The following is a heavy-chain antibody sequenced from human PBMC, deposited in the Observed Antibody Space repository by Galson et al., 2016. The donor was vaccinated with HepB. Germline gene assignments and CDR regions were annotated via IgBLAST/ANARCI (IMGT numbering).Heavy chain of an antibody. CDR2: INHGGST. J-gene: IGHJ5*02. V-gene: IGHV4-34*01. D-gene: IGHD2-15*01. CDR1: GGSFNAYY. CDR3: AGVVVAATNWFDP. Sequence: SETLSLTCGVFGGSFNAYYWSWIRQPPGKGLEWIGEINHGGSTKYNPSPRSRLTISVDTSKNQFSLKLTSMTAADTAVYFCAGVVVAATNWFDPWGQGTLVTVSS.